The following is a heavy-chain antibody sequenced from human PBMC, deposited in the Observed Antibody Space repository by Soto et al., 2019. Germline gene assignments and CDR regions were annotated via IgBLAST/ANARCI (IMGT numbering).Heavy chain of an antibody. CDR2: IVVGSGNT. Sequence: PVKRACQTSGFSFTSSARQWVRQARGQRLEWIGWIVVGSGNTNYAQKFQERVTITRDMSTSTAYMELSSLRSEDTAVYYCAAGSVVVVPAAPRAFDIWGQGTMVTVSS. CDR3: AAGSVVVVPAAPRAFDI. V-gene: IGHV1-58*02. J-gene: IGHJ3*02. CDR1: GFSFTSSA. D-gene: IGHD2-2*01.